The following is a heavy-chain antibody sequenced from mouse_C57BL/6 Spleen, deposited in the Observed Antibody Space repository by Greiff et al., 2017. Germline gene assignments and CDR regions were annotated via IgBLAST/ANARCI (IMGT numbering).Heavy chain of an antibody. D-gene: IGHD4-1*01. Sequence: QVQLQQPGAELVRPGSSVKLSCKASGYTFTSYWMDWVKQRPGQGLEWIGNIYPSDSETHYNQKFKDKATLTVDKSSSTAYMQLSSLTSEDSAVYYCARRELGRHWYFDVWGTGTTVTVSS. V-gene: IGHV1-61*01. CDR3: ARRELGRHWYFDV. CDR2: IYPSDSET. J-gene: IGHJ1*03. CDR1: GYTFTSYW.